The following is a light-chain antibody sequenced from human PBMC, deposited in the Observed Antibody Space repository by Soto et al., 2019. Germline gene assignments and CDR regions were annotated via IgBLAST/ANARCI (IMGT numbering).Light chain of an antibody. Sequence: QSALAQPPSASGTPGQRVTISCSGSSSNIGGNYVYWYQQRPGTAPKLLIFGNNNRPSGVPDRFSGSKSGTSASLAITGLQAEDEGDYYCQSYDNALSARYVFGTGTKVTVL. V-gene: IGLV1-40*01. CDR3: QSYDNALSARYV. CDR1: SSNIGGNY. CDR2: GNN. J-gene: IGLJ1*01.